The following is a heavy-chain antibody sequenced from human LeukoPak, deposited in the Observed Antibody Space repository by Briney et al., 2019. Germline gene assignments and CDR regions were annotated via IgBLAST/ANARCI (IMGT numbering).Heavy chain of an antibody. CDR3: ARDQYDTWSRRGNFDS. Sequence: GGSLRLSCEGSGFTFSSYAMTWVRQAPGKGLEWVSGIVGSSGNTYYADSVKGRFTISRDNTKNSLYLQMNSLRVEDTAVFYCARDQYDTWSRRGNFDSWGQGTLVIVSS. J-gene: IGHJ4*02. CDR1: GFTFSSYA. D-gene: IGHD3-3*01. CDR2: IVGSSGNT. V-gene: IGHV3-23*01.